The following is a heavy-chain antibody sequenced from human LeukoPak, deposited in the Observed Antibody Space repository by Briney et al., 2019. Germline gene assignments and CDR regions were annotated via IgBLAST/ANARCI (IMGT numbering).Heavy chain of an antibody. V-gene: IGHV3-53*01. CDR1: GFTVSSNY. CDR3: ARDRLAARRLGNYFDY. J-gene: IGHJ4*02. CDR2: IYSGGST. D-gene: IGHD6-6*01. Sequence: GGSLRLSCAASGFTVSSNYMSWVRQAPGKGLEWVSVIYSGGSTYYADSVKGRFTISRDNAKNSLYLQMNSLRAEDTAVYYCARDRLAARRLGNYFDYWGQGTLVTVSS.